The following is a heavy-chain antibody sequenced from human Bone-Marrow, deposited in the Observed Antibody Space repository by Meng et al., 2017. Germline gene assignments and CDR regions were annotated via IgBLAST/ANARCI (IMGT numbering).Heavy chain of an antibody. Sequence: SVKVSCKASGGTFSSYAISWVRQAPGQGLEWMGGIIPIFGTANYAQKFQGRVTITADESTSTAYMELISLRSEDTAVYYCARGSRWLQKPGWGMDVWGQGTTVTVSS. V-gene: IGHV1-69*13. CDR1: GGTFSSYA. CDR3: ARGSRWLQKPGWGMDV. D-gene: IGHD5-24*01. CDR2: IIPIFGTA. J-gene: IGHJ6*02.